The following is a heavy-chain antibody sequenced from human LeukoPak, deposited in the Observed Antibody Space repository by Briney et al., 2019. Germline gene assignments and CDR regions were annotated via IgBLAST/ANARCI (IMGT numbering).Heavy chain of an antibody. J-gene: IGHJ3*02. CDR2: IYYSGTT. Sequence: SETLSLTCTVSGGSISSSSYYWGWIRQPPGKGLDWIASIYYSGTTYYNPSLKSRVTISVDTSKNQFSLKLSSVTAADTAVYYCARGPKRYCSGGSCYSPSGAFDIWGQGTMVTVSS. D-gene: IGHD2-15*01. CDR1: GGSISSSSYY. V-gene: IGHV4-39*07. CDR3: ARGPKRYCSGGSCYSPSGAFDI.